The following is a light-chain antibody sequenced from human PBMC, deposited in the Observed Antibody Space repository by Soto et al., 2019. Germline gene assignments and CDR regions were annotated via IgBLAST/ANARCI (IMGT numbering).Light chain of an antibody. CDR2: DAS. V-gene: IGKV3-15*01. Sequence: EIVMTQSPATLSLSPGERATLSCRASQSIRSNLAWYLHKPGQAPSLLTYDASTRATGIPARFSGSGSGTEFTLTISSLQSEDFAIYYCQQHDKWPFTFGQGTKVDIK. CDR3: QQHDKWPFT. J-gene: IGKJ2*01. CDR1: QSIRSN.